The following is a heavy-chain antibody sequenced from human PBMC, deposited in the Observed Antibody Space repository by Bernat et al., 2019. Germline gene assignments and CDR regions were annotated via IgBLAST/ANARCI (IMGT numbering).Heavy chain of an antibody. CDR3: ARDTGVAANDAFYI. V-gene: IGHV3-33*01. CDR2: IWYDGSNK. D-gene: IGHD6-19*01. J-gene: IGHJ3*02. Sequence: QVQLVESGGGVVQPGRSLRLSCAASGFTFSSYGMHWVRQAPGKGLEWVAVIWYDGSNKYYADSVKGRFTISRDNSKNTLYLQMNSLRAEDTAVYYCARDTGVAANDAFYIFGQGTMVTVSS. CDR1: GFTFSSYG.